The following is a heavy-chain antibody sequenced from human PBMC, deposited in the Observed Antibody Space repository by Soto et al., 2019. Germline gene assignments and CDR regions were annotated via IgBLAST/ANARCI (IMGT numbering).Heavy chain of an antibody. J-gene: IGHJ4*02. CDR2: INHSGST. Sequence: QVQLQQWGAGLLKPSETLSLTCAVYVGSFSGYYWSWIRQPPGKGLEWIGEINHSGSTNYNPSLKSRVTISVDTSKNQFSLKLSSVTAADTAVYYCARGVHQGYSYGFDYWGQGTLVTVSS. CDR1: VGSFSGYY. V-gene: IGHV4-34*01. D-gene: IGHD5-18*01. CDR3: ARGVHQGYSYGFDY.